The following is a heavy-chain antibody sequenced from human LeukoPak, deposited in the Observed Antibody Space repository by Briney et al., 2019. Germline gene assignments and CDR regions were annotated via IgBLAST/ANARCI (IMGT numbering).Heavy chain of an antibody. Sequence: SETLSLTCTVSGGSISSYYWSWIRQPPGKGLEWIGYIYYSGSTNYNPSLKSRVTISVDTSKNQFSLKLSSVTAADTAVYYWARKPYYYDSGWFDPWGQGTLVTVSS. CDR1: GGSISSYY. CDR2: IYYSGST. CDR3: ARKPYYYDSGWFDP. J-gene: IGHJ5*02. D-gene: IGHD3-22*01. V-gene: IGHV4-59*08.